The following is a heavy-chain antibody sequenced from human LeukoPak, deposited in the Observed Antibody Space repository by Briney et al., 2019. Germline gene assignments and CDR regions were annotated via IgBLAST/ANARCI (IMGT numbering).Heavy chain of an antibody. V-gene: IGHV3-30*02. Sequence: PGGSLRLSCAASGFTFSNSALQSVRQAPVRGLEWVAFIRYDGNNEYHADSVQGRFTISRDNSKNTMFLQMSSLRVEDTAVYYGASDGVMSSCRGGYGPSRGVHSWGQGTLVTGSS. CDR3: ASDGVMSSCRGGYGPSRGVHS. CDR2: IRYDGNNE. D-gene: IGHD3-22*01. J-gene: IGHJ4*02. CDR1: GFTFSNSA.